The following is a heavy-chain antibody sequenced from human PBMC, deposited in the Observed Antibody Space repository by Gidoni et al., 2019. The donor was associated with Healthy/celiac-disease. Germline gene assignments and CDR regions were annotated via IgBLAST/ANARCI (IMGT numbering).Heavy chain of an antibody. D-gene: IGHD6-6*01. CDR1: GFTFSSYA. J-gene: IGHJ4*02. V-gene: IGHV3-23*01. CDR3: AKDMGQLVTLDY. CDR2: ISGSGGST. Sequence: EVQLLESGGGLVQPGGSLGLSCAASGFTFSSYAMSWVRQAPGKGLECVSAISGSGGSTDYADSVKGRFTISRDNSKNTLYLQMNSLRAEDTAVYYCAKDMGQLVTLDYWGQGTLVTVSS.